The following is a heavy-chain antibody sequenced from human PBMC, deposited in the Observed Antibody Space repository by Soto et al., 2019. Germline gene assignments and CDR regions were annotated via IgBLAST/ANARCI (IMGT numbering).Heavy chain of an antibody. CDR1: GFIFSRYN. Sequence: EVQLVESGGGLVQPGGSLRLSCAASGFIFSRYNMHWVRQAPGKGLEWLSYISRSGTTMYYADSVRGRFTISRDNAKNSLYLQSNTLRVEDTAVYYCARPDYYDTTGYFEDWGQGTLVTVSS. D-gene: IGHD3-22*01. CDR3: ARPDYYDTTGYFED. CDR2: ISRSGTTM. J-gene: IGHJ4*02. V-gene: IGHV3-48*01.